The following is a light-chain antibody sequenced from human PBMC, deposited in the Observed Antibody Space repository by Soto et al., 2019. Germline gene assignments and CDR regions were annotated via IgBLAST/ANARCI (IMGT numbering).Light chain of an antibody. CDR1: QSVGNN. V-gene: IGKV3-15*01. Sequence: PTTLSVSPGERTTLSCRASQSVGNNLAWYQQRPGQAPRLLIYGAYTRATGIPARFSGSGSGTDFTLTISSLHSEEFGVCYCQPDNYLPPKTFGQG. CDR3: QPDNYLPPKT. CDR2: GAY. J-gene: IGKJ1*01.